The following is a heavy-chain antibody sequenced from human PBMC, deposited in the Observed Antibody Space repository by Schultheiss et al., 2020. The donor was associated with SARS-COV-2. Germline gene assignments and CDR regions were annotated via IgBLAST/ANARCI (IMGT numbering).Heavy chain of an antibody. CDR2: INHSGST. D-gene: IGHD2-8*01. CDR1: GGSISSGGYY. CDR3: AKGELGYDYFDY. V-gene: IGHV4-39*07. J-gene: IGHJ4*02. Sequence: SETLSLTCTVSGGSISSGGYYWSWIRQPPGKGLEWIGEINHSGSTNYNPSLKSRVTISVDTSKNQFSLKLSSVTAADTAVYYCAKGELGYDYFDYWGQGTLVTVSS.